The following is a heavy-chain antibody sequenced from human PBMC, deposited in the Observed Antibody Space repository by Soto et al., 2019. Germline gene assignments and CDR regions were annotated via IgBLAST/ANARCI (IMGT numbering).Heavy chain of an antibody. Sequence: QVQLVDSGGGLVKPAGSLRLSCAASGFTFSNYYMTWIRQAPGKGLEWISYISDSGSVTYYADSVQGRFSISRDNAKNSLFLEMNDLRVDDTAVYYCARCLLGVGDPFDIWGQGTMVTVSS. D-gene: IGHD2-15*01. J-gene: IGHJ3*02. CDR2: ISDSGSVT. CDR3: ARCLLGVGDPFDI. V-gene: IGHV3-11*01. CDR1: GFTFSNYY.